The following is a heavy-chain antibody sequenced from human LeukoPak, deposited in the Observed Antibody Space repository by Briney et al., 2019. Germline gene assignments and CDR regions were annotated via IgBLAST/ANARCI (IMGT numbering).Heavy chain of an antibody. V-gene: IGHV4-38-2*02. Sequence: SETLSLTCTVSGHSISSGYYWGWIRQPPGKGLEWIGSIYHSGSTYYNPSLKSRVTISVDTSKNQFSLKLSSVTAADTAVYYCARGHVGVRGVIITAFYDYWGQGTLVTVSS. CDR3: ARGHVGVRGVIITAFYDY. D-gene: IGHD3-10*01. CDR2: IYHSGST. CDR1: GHSISSGYY. J-gene: IGHJ4*02.